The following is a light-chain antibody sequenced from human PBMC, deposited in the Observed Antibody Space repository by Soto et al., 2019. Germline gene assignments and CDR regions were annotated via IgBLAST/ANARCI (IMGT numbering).Light chain of an antibody. CDR2: EVS. CDR3: SSYTSSIPRV. Sequence: QSALTQPASVSGSPGQSITISCTGTSSDVGGYNYVSWCQQHPGKAPKLMVYEVSTRPSGVSNRFSGSKSGNTASLTISGLQAEDEADYYCSSYTSSIPRVFGTGTKVTVL. J-gene: IGLJ1*01. CDR1: SSDVGGYNY. V-gene: IGLV2-14*01.